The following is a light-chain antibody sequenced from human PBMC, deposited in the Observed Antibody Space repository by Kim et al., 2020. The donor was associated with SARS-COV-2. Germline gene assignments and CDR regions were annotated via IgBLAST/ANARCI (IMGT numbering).Light chain of an antibody. V-gene: IGLV7-46*01. CDR3: LVSYATIGV. J-gene: IGLJ3*02. CDR2: DTT. CDR1: TGAVSTGHY. Sequence: PGGTVPFPCGSNTGAVSTGHYPYWLQQRPGQAPKTLIYDTTKKHSWTPARFSGSLLGGKAALTLSGAQPEDEADYYCLVSYATIGVFGGGTQLTVL.